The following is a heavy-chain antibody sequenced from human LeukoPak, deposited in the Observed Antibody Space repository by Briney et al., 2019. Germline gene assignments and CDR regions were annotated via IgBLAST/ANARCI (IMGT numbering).Heavy chain of an antibody. J-gene: IGHJ6*02. V-gene: IGHV1-69*04. Sequence: ASVKVSCKTSGGTFSSSAIAWVRQAPGQGLEWMGRIIPVLNITTYAQKFQGRVTITADTSSSTVYMELSSLRSEETAVYYCAKDQGLTAPPPYGLDVWGQGTTVVVSS. CDR1: GGTFSSSA. CDR2: IIPVLNIT. CDR3: AKDQGLTAPPPYGLDV. D-gene: IGHD5-18*01.